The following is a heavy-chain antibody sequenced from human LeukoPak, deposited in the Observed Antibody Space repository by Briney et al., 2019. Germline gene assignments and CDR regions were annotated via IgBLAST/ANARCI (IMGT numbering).Heavy chain of an antibody. D-gene: IGHD6-19*01. CDR1: GFTFGDYY. J-gene: IGHJ4*02. V-gene: IGHV3-11*04. CDR2: ISSSGNSI. CDR3: ARGGYSSSWGDFDY. Sequence: PGGSLRLSCAASGFTFGDYYTSWIRQAPGKGLEWVSYISSSGNSISYADSVKGRFTISRDNAKNSLYLQMNSLTADDTAFYYCARGGYSSSWGDFDYWGQGTLVTVSS.